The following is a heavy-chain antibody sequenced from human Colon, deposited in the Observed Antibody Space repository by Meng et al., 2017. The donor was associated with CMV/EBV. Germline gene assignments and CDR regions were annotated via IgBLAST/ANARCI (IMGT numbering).Heavy chain of an antibody. J-gene: IGHJ4*02. V-gene: IGHV4-59*01. CDR1: GGSISSYY. Sequence: SETLSLTCTVSGGSISSYYRSWIRQSPGKRLEFLGYRFVRGSPNYNPSLRGRVSISVDTSKNQVSLELTSVTAADTAVYYCAKGDMVRGLIDYWGQGTLVTVSS. CDR2: RFVRGSP. CDR3: AKGDMVRGLIDY. D-gene: IGHD3-10*01.